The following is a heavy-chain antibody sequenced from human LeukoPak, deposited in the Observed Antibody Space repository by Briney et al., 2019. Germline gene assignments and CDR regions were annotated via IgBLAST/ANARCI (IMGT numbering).Heavy chain of an antibody. J-gene: IGHJ3*02. CDR3: ARRTKTDAFDI. D-gene: IGHD2-8*01. CDR1: GFTFSSYS. V-gene: IGHV3-48*04. CDR2: ISSSGSTI. Sequence: PGGSLRLSCAASGFTFSSYSMNWVRQAPGKGLKWVSYISSSGSTIYYADSVKGRFTISRDNAKNSLYLQMNSLRAEDTAVYYCARRTKTDAFDIWGQGTMVTVSS.